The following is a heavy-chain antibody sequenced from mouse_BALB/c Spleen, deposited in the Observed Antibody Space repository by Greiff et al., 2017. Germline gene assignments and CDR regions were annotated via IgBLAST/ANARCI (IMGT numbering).Heavy chain of an antibody. CDR2: FYPGGGSI. Sequence: VQLQQSGAGLVKPGASVKLSCKASGYTFTEYIIHWVKQRSGQGLEWIGWFYPGGGSIKYNEKFKDKATLTADKSSSTVYMELSRLTSEDSAVYFCARHEKMGDAMDYWGQGTSVTVSS. CDR3: ARHEKMGDAMDY. CDR1: GYTFTEYI. V-gene: IGHV1-62-2*01. J-gene: IGHJ4*01.